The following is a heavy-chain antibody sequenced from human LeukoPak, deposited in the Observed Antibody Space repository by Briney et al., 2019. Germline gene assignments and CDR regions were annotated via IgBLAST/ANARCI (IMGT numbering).Heavy chain of an antibody. CDR3: ARASFTMVRGAYFDY. CDR1: GGSISSYY. J-gene: IGHJ4*02. D-gene: IGHD3-10*01. Sequence: PSETLSLTCTVSGGSISSYYWSWIRQPPGKGLEWIGYIYYSGSTNYNPSLKSRVTISVDTSKNQFSLKLSSVTAADTAVYYCARASFTMVRGAYFDYWGQGTLVAVSS. V-gene: IGHV4-59*08. CDR2: IYYSGST.